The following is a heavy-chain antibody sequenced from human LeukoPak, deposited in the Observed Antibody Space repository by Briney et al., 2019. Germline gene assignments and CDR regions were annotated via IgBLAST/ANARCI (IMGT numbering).Heavy chain of an antibody. D-gene: IGHD1-1*01. V-gene: IGHV3-23*01. CDR3: GRDWKLDY. CDR1: GFTFNNFA. Sequence: GGSLRLSCAASGFTFNNFAMSWVRQAPGKGLEWVSAIGDNGGDTKYAASVKGRFTIYRDNSRNTLYLQMNSLRVEDTAIYYCGRDWKLDYWGPGTLVTVSS. CDR2: IGDNGGDT. J-gene: IGHJ4*02.